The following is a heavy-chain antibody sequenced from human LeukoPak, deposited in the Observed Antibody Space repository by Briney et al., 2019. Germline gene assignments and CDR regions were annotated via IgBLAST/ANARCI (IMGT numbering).Heavy chain of an antibody. V-gene: IGHV4-39*01. CDR3: ARQFYESRSPHAKYFQQ. D-gene: IGHD3-22*01. CDR2: IYYSGST. Sequence: PSETLSLTCSVSGGSLSSSSYYWGWIRQAPGRGLEWIGSIYYSGSTCYSPSLKSRVTISPDTSKNQFSLKLNSVTAADTAVYYCARQFYESRSPHAKYFQQWGQGTLVTVSS. CDR1: GGSLSSSSYY. J-gene: IGHJ1*01.